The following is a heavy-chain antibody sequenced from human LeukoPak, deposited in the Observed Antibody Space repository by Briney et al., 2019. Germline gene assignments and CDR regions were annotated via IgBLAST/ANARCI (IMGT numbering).Heavy chain of an antibody. Sequence: GGSLRLSCAASGFTVSSQYMSWVRQAPGKGLDWVSVIYDGDITYYADSVKGRFTISRDSSMDMLYLQMNSLRAEDTAVYYCAKVAPAGTYFDSWGQGTLVTVSS. CDR3: AKVAPAGTYFDS. CDR2: IYDGDIT. J-gene: IGHJ4*02. V-gene: IGHV3-66*01. D-gene: IGHD6-13*01. CDR1: GFTVSSQY.